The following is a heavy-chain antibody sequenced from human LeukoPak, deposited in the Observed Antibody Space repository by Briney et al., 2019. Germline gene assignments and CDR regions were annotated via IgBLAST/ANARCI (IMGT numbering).Heavy chain of an antibody. CDR1: GGSISSSSYY. CDR2: MYYSGST. J-gene: IGHJ6*03. D-gene: IGHD3-10*01. Sequence: SETLSLTCTVSGGSISSSSYYWGWIRQPPGKGLEWIGSMYYSGSTYYNPSLKSRVTISVDMSKNQFSLKLSSVTAADTAVYYCARGLYYYGSGSYYNYYYYYMDVWGKGTTVTISS. CDR3: ARGLYYYGSGSYYNYYYYYMDV. V-gene: IGHV4-39*07.